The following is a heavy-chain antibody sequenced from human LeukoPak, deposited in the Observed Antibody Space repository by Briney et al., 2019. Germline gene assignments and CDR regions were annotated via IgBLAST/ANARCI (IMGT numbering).Heavy chain of an antibody. D-gene: IGHD5-24*01. Sequence: SETLSLTCTVSGGSISSSSYYWGWIRQPPGKGLEWIGSIYYIGSTYYNPSLKSRVTISVDTSKNQFSLKLSAVTAADTAVYYCARLSKVFRDVYYWGQGTLVTVSS. J-gene: IGHJ4*02. V-gene: IGHV4-39*01. CDR3: ARLSKVFRDVYY. CDR2: IYYIGST. CDR1: GGSISSSSYY.